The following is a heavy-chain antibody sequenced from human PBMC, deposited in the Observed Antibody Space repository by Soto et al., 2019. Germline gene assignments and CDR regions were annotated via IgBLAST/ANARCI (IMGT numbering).Heavy chain of an antibody. V-gene: IGHV3-7*03. CDR2: INNDGSEK. Sequence: DVQLVESGGDLVQPGGSLRLSCVASGFTFSPYWMSWVRQAPGRGLQWVATINNDGSEKYYADSVKGRFTISRDNARDSLYLQLTSLRAEDTAIYYCARGSNQDYWGQGTLVAFSS. D-gene: IGHD2-8*01. CDR3: ARGSNQDY. J-gene: IGHJ4*02. CDR1: GFTFSPYW.